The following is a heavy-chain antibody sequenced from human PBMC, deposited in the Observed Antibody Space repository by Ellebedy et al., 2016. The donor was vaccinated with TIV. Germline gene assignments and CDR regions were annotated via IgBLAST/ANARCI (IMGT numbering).Heavy chain of an antibody. V-gene: IGHV3-23*01. CDR2: IVGSGVSR. CDR1: GFSFSSYA. CDR3: AKDRTPGDGYWVFDF. Sequence: PGGSLRLSCAASGFSFSSYAMSWVRQAPGKGLEWVSGIVGSGVSRYADSVKGRFTISRDNSKSTLDLQMSSLRAEDTAVYYCAKDRTPGDGYWVFDFWGHGTLVTVST. J-gene: IGHJ4*01. D-gene: IGHD5-18*01.